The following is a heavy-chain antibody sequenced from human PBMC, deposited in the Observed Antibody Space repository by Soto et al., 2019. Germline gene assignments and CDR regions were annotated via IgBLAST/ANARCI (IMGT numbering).Heavy chain of an antibody. J-gene: IGHJ5*02. D-gene: IGHD3-3*01. CDR1: GFPFSHYA. CDR2: ISGSGDSA. V-gene: IGHV3-23*01. Sequence: GGSLRLSCTASGFPFSHYAMNWVRQGPGTRLEWVADISGSGDSARYADSVRGRFTISRDNSRDTLYLQMNSLRAGDTAVYFCARDHYDFWSGFPPTIWFHPWGQGTLVTVSS. CDR3: ARDHYDFWSGFPPTIWFHP.